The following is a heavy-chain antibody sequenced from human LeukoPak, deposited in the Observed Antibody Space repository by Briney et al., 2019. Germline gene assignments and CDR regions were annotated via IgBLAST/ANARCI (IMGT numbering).Heavy chain of an antibody. CDR1: GFTFSSYS. CDR3: AKDLLGYCSSTSCYGIDY. D-gene: IGHD2-2*01. J-gene: IGHJ4*02. Sequence: GGSLRLSCAASGFTFSSYSMNWVRQAPGKGLEWVSSISSSSSYIYYADSVKGRFTISRDNAKNSLYLQMNSLRAEDTAVYYCAKDLLGYCSSTSCYGIDYWGQGTLVTVSS. CDR2: ISSSSSYI. V-gene: IGHV3-21*01.